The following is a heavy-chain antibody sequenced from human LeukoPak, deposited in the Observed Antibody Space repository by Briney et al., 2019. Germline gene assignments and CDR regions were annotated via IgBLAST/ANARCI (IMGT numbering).Heavy chain of an antibody. CDR2: IWYDGSNK. D-gene: IGHD3-9*01. V-gene: IGHV3-33*01. Sequence: PGRSLRLSCAASGFTFSSYGMHWVRQAPGKGLEWVAVIWYDGSNKYYADSVKGRFTISRDNSKNTLYLQMNSLRAEDTAVYYCARDDILTGPFDYWGQGTLVTVSS. CDR1: GFTFSSYG. CDR3: ARDDILTGPFDY. J-gene: IGHJ4*02.